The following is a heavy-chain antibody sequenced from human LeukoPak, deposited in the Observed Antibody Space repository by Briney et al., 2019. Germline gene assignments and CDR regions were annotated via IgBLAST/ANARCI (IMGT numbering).Heavy chain of an antibody. CDR3: AKDWGNYEYTDY. Sequence: GGSLRLSCTASGFTFSSYAMSWVRQAPGKGLEWVSAISGSGGSTYYADSVKGRFTISRDNSKNTLYLQMNSLRAEDTAVYYCAKDWGNYEYTDYWGQGTLVTVSS. CDR2: ISGSGGST. CDR1: GFTFSSYA. J-gene: IGHJ4*02. V-gene: IGHV3-23*01. D-gene: IGHD1-7*01.